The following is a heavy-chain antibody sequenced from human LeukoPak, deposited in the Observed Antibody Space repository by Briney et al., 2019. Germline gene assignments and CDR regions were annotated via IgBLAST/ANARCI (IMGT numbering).Heavy chain of an antibody. CDR1: GGSFSGYY. V-gene: IGHV4-34*01. CDR2: IYYSGST. Sequence: PSETLSLTCAVYGGSFSGYYWSWIRQPPGKGLEWIGSIYYSGSTYYNPSLKSRVTISVDTSKNQFSLKLSSVTAADTAVYYCASGDSSWWGYYFDYWGQGTLVTVSS. D-gene: IGHD6-13*01. J-gene: IGHJ4*02. CDR3: ASGDSSWWGYYFDY.